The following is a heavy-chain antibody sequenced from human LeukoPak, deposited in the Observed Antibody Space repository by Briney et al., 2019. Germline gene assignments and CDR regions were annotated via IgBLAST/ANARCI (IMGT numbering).Heavy chain of an antibody. D-gene: IGHD2-15*01. J-gene: IGHJ4*02. CDR2: TYYRSKWYN. Sequence: SQTLSLTCAISGDSVSSNSAAWNWIRQSPSRGLEWLGRTYYRSKWYNDYAVSVKSRITINPDTSKNQFSLKLSSVTAADTAVYYCARGRYCSGGSCYPFTRRRAWYFDYWGQGTLVTVSS. CDR3: ARGRYCSGGSCYPFTRRRAWYFDY. V-gene: IGHV6-1*01. CDR1: GDSVSSNSAA.